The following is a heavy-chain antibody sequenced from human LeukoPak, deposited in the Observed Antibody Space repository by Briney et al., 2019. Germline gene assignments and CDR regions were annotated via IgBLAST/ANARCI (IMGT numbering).Heavy chain of an antibody. CDR2: ISGSGGST. CDR3: ARDQDRAFDI. J-gene: IGHJ3*02. CDR1: GFTFSIYA. V-gene: IGHV3-23*01. Sequence: GGSLRLSCAASGFTFSIYAMSWVRQAPGKGLEWVSAISGSGGSTYYADSVKGRFTISRDNSKNTLYLQMNSMRAEDTAVYYCARDQDRAFDIWGQGTMVTVSS.